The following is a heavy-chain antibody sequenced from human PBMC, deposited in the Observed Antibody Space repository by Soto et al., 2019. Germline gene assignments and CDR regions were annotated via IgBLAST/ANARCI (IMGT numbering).Heavy chain of an antibody. V-gene: IGHV4-39*07. CDR1: VGSISSSSYY. CDR2: IYYRGST. Sequence: SETLSLTCTVSVGSISSSSYYWGWIRQPPGKRLEWIGSIYYRGSTYYNPSLNSRVTISVDTSKNQFSLKLSSLTAADTAVYYCARTQESPSDFWSGYGFDYWGQGTLVTVSS. D-gene: IGHD3-3*01. J-gene: IGHJ4*02. CDR3: ARTQESPSDFWSGYGFDY.